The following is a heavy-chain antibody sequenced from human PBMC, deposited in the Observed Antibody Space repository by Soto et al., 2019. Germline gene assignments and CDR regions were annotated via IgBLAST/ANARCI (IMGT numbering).Heavy chain of an antibody. Sequence: ASVKVSCKASGGTFSTYGINWVRLAPGQGLEWMGWIIPKFGTTKNAQKFQGRVTITADESTNTAYMELKYLRSEDTAVYFCARELDPYYGGNSLSLDYWGQGTLVTVSS. CDR3: ARELDPYYGGNSLSLDY. V-gene: IGHV1-69*13. CDR2: IIPKFGTT. J-gene: IGHJ4*02. CDR1: GGTFSTYG. D-gene: IGHD4-17*01.